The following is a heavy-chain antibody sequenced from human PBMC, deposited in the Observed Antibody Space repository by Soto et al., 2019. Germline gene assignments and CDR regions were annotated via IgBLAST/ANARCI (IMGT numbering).Heavy chain of an antibody. CDR2: ISWDGGST. CDR3: AIVFLMIRRPPRGTDV. V-gene: IGHV3-43*01. Sequence: GGSLRLSCAASGFTFDGYTMHWVRQAPGKGLEWVSLISWDGGSTYYADSVKGRFTISRDNSKNSLYLQMNSLRTEDTALYYCAIVFLMIRRPPRGTDVWGKTTIVT. D-gene: IGHD3-16*01. CDR1: GFTFDGYT. J-gene: IGHJ6*03.